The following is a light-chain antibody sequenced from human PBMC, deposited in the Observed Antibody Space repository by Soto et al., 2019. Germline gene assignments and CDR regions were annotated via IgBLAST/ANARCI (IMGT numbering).Light chain of an antibody. Sequence: QPVLTQSPSASASLGASVKLTCTLSSGHSNYAIAWHQQQSEKGPRYLMKLNSDGSHSKGDGIPDRFSGSSSGAERYLTISGLPSEEEADYYCQTWGSGIVVFGGGTKLTVL. CDR1: SGHSNYA. J-gene: IGLJ2*01. V-gene: IGLV4-69*01. CDR3: QTWGSGIVV. CDR2: LNSDGSH.